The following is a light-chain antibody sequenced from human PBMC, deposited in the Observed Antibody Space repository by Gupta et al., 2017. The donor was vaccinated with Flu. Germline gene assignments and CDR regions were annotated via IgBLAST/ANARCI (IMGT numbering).Light chain of an antibody. J-gene: IGLJ3*02. CDR2: RNN. Sequence: SDSNIGPNYVYWYQHVPGAAPKLLIYRNNQRPAGVPDRFSDSRSGTSASLAISGLRSEDEADYYCAAWDDTVSGWVFGGGTKLTVL. V-gene: IGLV1-47*01. CDR3: AAWDDTVSGWV. CDR1: DSNIGPNY.